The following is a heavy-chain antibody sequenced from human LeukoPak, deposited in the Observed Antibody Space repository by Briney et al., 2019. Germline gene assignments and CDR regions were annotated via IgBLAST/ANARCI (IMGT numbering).Heavy chain of an antibody. Sequence: SETLSLTCTVSGGSISSYYWSWIRQPPGQGLEWIGYIYYSGSTNYNPSLKSRVTISVDTSKNQFSLKLSSVTAADTAVYYCAREISDSSYLTWFDPWGQGTLVTVSS. CDR3: AREISDSSYLTWFDP. CDR1: GGSISSYY. D-gene: IGHD6-13*01. CDR2: IYYSGST. J-gene: IGHJ5*02. V-gene: IGHV4-59*01.